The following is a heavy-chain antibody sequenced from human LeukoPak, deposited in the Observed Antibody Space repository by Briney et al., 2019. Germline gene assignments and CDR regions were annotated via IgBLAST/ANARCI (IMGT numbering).Heavy chain of an antibody. Sequence: GGSLRLSCAASGFTVSSNYMSWVRQAPGKGLEWVSVIYSGGSTYYADSVKGRFTISRDNSKNSLYLQMNSLRAEDTAVYYCAREAAGTGYFDLWGRGTLVTVSS. CDR2: IYSGGST. V-gene: IGHV3-53*01. CDR1: GFTVSSNY. D-gene: IGHD6-13*01. CDR3: AREAAGTGYFDL. J-gene: IGHJ2*01.